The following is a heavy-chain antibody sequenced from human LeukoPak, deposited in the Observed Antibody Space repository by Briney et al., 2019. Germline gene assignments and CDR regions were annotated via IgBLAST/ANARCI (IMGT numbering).Heavy chain of an antibody. V-gene: IGHV1-69*05. CDR3: ARMAYYGGDCYSGVFDY. CDR1: GGTFSSYA. J-gene: IGHJ4*02. D-gene: IGHD2-21*01. Sequence: GASVKVSCKASGGTFSSYAISWVRQAPGQGLEWMGGIIPIFGTANYAQKFQGRVTITTDESTSTAYMELSSLRSEDTAVYYCARMAYYGGDCYSGVFDYWGQGTLVTVSS. CDR2: IIPIFGTA.